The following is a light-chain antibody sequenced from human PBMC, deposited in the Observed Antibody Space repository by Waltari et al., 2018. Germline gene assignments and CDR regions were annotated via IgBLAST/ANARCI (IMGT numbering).Light chain of an antibody. V-gene: IGKV3-15*01. Sequence: EVLMTQSPATLSVSPGERVTLSCRASQNIHDNLAWYQQKPGQAPRLLIYGASTRATANPARFRGSGSGTEFTLTISSLQSEDFAIYYCQQYNKWPPLTFGGGTKVEIK. CDR1: QNIHDN. CDR3: QQYNKWPPLT. CDR2: GAS. J-gene: IGKJ4*01.